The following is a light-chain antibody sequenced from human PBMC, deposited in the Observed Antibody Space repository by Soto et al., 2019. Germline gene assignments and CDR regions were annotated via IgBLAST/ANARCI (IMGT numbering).Light chain of an antibody. CDR3: QQYGGTPWT. V-gene: IGKV3-20*01. J-gene: IGKJ1*01. CDR2: AAS. CDR1: QSVSSN. Sequence: EIVLTQSPGALSLSPGERPTLSCRASQSVSSNLAWYQQKPGQAPRLLIYAASSRAPGVPDRFRGSGSGTDFSLTISRLEPEDFAVYYCQQYGGTPWTFGQGTKVDIK.